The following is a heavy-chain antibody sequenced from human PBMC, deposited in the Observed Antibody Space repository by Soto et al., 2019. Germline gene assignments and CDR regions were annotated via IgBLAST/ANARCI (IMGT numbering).Heavy chain of an antibody. CDR1: GYSFTDYH. CDR3: ARGDSTDCSNGVCSFFYNHDMDV. D-gene: IGHD2-8*01. J-gene: IGHJ6*02. V-gene: IGHV1-2*04. Sequence: ASVKVSCKASGYSFTDYHIHWVRQAPGQGLEWLGRINPKSGGTSTAQKYQGWVTMTTDTSISTASMELTRLTSDDTAIYYCARGDSTDCSNGVCSFFYNHDMDVWGQGTTVTVS. CDR2: INPKSGGT.